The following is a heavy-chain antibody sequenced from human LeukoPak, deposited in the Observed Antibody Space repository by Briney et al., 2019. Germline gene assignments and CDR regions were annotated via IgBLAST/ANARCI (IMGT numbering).Heavy chain of an antibody. CDR1: GGSISSYY. CDR2: IYYSGST. D-gene: IGHD5-18*01. V-gene: IGHV4-59*08. CDR3: ASLGYSYGPVNF. J-gene: IGHJ4*02. Sequence: SETLSLTCTVSGGSISSYYWSWIRQPPGKGLEWIGYIYYSGSTNYNPSLKGRVTISVDTSKSQFSLKLSSVTAADTAVYYCASLGYSYGPVNFWGQGTLVTVSS.